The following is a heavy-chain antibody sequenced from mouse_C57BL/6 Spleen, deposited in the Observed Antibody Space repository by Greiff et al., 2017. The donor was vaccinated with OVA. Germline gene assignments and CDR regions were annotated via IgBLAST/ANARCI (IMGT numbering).Heavy chain of an antibody. J-gene: IGHJ1*03. D-gene: IGHD2-1*01. CDR3: ARGYGNYTYFDV. Sequence: EVHLVESGGGLVKPGGSLKLSCAASGFTFSSYAMSWVRQTPEKRLEWVATISDGGSYTYYPDNVKGRFTISRDNAKNNLYLQMSHLKSEDTAMYYCARGYGNYTYFDVWGTGTTVTVSS. V-gene: IGHV5-4*01. CDR2: ISDGGSYT. CDR1: GFTFSSYA.